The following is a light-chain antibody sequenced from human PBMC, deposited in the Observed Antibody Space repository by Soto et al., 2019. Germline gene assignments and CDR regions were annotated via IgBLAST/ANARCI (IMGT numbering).Light chain of an antibody. CDR3: QQYESTPPT. J-gene: IGKJ2*01. CDR1: QSVLYSSNNKNY. CDR2: WAS. Sequence: DIVMTQSPDSLAVSLGERATINCKSSQSVLYSSNNKNYLAWYQQRPGQPPKLLIYWASTRESGVPDRFSGSGSGTAFTLTITSLQAEDVAVYYCQQYESTPPTLGQGTKLEIK. V-gene: IGKV4-1*01.